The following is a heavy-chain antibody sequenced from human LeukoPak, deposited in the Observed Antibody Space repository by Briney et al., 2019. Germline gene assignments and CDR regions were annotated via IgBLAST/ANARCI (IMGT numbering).Heavy chain of an antibody. CDR1: GYTFTDYY. CDR3: ARLRGAYEPFDY. J-gene: IGHJ4*02. V-gene: IGHV1-2*02. D-gene: IGHD5-12*01. CDR2: IHPNSGNT. Sequence: ASVKVSCKASGYTFTDYYMHWVRQAPGQGPEWMAWIHPNSGNTNYAQKLQGRVTVTRGTSVSTAYMELSGLQSDDTAVYYCARLRGAYEPFDYWGQGTLVTVSS.